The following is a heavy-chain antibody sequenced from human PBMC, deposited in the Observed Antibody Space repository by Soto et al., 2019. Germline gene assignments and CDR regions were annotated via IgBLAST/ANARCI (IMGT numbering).Heavy chain of an antibody. CDR3: ARRYGGAFDI. CDR2: IPYSGST. J-gene: IGHJ3*02. D-gene: IGHD4-17*01. CDR1: GDSISNYY. Sequence: SETLSLTCTVSGDSISNYYWNWVRQPPGKGLQWIGYIPYSGSTNYNPSLKSRVTISVDTSKNQFSLKLSSVTAADTAVYYCARRYGGAFDIWGQGTMVTVSS. V-gene: IGHV4-59*08.